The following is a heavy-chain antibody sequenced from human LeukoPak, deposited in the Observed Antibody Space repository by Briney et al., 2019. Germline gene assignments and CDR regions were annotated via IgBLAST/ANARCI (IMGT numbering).Heavy chain of an antibody. V-gene: IGHV1-46*01. J-gene: IGHJ5*02. Sequence: GASVKVSCKASGYTFTSYYMHWVRQAPGQGLEWMGIINPSGGSTSYAQKFQGRVTMTRDTSMSTVYMELSSLRSEDTAVYYCARLTRNPRGFDPWGQGTLVTVSS. CDR2: INPSGGST. CDR1: GYTFTSYY. D-gene: IGHD1-14*01. CDR3: ARLTRNPRGFDP.